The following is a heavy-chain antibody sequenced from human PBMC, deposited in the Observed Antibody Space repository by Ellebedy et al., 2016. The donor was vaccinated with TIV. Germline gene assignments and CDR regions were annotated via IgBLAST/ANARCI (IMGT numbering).Heavy chain of an antibody. V-gene: IGHV4-31*03. CDR1: GGSISSGGYY. Sequence: MPSETLSLTCTVSGGSISSGGYYWSWIRQHPGKGLEWIGYIFYSGSTYCNPSLKSRVTISVDTSKNQFSLKLSSVTAADTAVYYCARLTRTIFGVVQTIDYWGQGTLVTVSS. J-gene: IGHJ4*02. D-gene: IGHD3-3*01. CDR2: IFYSGST. CDR3: ARLTRTIFGVVQTIDY.